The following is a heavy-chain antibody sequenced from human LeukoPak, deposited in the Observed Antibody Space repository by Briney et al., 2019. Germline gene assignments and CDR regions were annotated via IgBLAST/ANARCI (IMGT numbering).Heavy chain of an antibody. Sequence: PGGSLRLSCAGSGFTFDDHAMSWVRQAPGKGLEWVGFIRSKAYGGTTEYAASVKGRFTISRDDSKSIAYLQMNSLKTEDTAVYYCTRALGYSYAHFDYWGQGTLVTVSS. V-gene: IGHV3-49*04. CDR3: TRALGYSYAHFDY. CDR2: IRSKAYGGTT. CDR1: GFTFDDHA. J-gene: IGHJ4*02. D-gene: IGHD5-18*01.